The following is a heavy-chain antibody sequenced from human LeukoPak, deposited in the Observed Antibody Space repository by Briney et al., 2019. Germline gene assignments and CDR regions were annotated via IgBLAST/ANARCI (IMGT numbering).Heavy chain of an antibody. Sequence: SETLSLTCTVSGGSISSYYWSWIRQPPGKGLEWIGYIYYSGSTNYNPSLKSRVTISVDTSKNQFSLKLSSVTVADTAVYFCARDHFGSLDSWGQGILVTVSS. V-gene: IGHV4-59*01. CDR1: GGSISSYY. CDR3: ARDHFGSLDS. D-gene: IGHD3-10*01. CDR2: IYYSGST. J-gene: IGHJ4*02.